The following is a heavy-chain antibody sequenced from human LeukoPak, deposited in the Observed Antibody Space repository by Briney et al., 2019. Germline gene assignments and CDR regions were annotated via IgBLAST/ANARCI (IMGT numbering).Heavy chain of an antibody. CDR2: MYNSGST. CDR3: ARGIESYGDYGY. V-gene: IGHV4-59*01. J-gene: IGHJ4*02. D-gene: IGHD4-17*01. Sequence: PSETLSLTCTVSGGSISGSYWSWLRQPPGKGLEWIAYMYNSGSTNYNPSLKSRVTISIDTSKNQFSLKLSSLTTADTATYYCARGIESYGDYGYWGQGILVTVSS. CDR1: GGSISGSY.